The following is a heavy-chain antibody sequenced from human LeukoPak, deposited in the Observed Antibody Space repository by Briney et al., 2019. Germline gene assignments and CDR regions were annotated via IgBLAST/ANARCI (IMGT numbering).Heavy chain of an antibody. J-gene: IGHJ4*02. CDR1: GFTFSSYG. CDR3: AKFTSSGGSLDY. V-gene: IGHV3-30*18. Sequence: PGRSLRLSCAASGFTFSSYGMHWVRPATGKGLEWVAVISYDGSNKYYADSVKGRFTISRDNSKNTLYLQMNSLRAEDTAVYYCAKFTSSGGSLDYWGQGTLVTVSS. D-gene: IGHD2-15*01. CDR2: ISYDGSNK.